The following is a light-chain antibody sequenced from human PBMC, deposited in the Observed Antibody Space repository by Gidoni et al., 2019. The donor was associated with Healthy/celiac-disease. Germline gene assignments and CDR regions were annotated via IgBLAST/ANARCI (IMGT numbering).Light chain of an antibody. J-gene: IGKJ2*01. V-gene: IGKV1-33*01. CDR3: QQYDNLPVT. CDR2: DAS. Sequence: LHMTQSPSSLSASVGDRVTITCQASQDISNYLNWYQQKPGKAPKLLIYDASNLETGVPSRFSGSGSGTDFTFTISSLQPEDIATYYCQQYDNLPVTFGQGTKLEIK. CDR1: QDISNY.